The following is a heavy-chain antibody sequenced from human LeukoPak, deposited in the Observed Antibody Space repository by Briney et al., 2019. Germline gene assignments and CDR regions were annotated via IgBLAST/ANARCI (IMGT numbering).Heavy chain of an antibody. D-gene: IGHD3-16*02. Sequence: GGSLRLSCAASGFTFNDYYMSWIRQAPGKGMKWVSYISSTSRLTNYADSVKGRLTIFRDNAKNSLYLQMNSLRAEDTAVYYCAGASYDYVWGSYRLFDYWGQGTLVIVSS. V-gene: IGHV3-11*06. CDR2: ISSTSRLT. CDR3: AGASYDYVWGSYRLFDY. CDR1: GFTFNDYY. J-gene: IGHJ4*02.